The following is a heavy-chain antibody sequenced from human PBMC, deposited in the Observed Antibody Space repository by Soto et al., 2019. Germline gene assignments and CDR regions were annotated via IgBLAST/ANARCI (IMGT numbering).Heavy chain of an antibody. D-gene: IGHD3-10*01. CDR1: GFTFSSYS. Sequence: VGSQRLSCAASGFTFSSYSMSWVRQAPGKGLERVSGFRSSGDGGTTYYADSVKGRFTISRDNSKNTLFLQMNSLRAEDTAIYYCAKKVNSGPGSQYFDYWGQGTLVTVSS. CDR3: AKKVNSGPGSQYFDY. CDR2: FRSSGDGGTT. J-gene: IGHJ4*02. V-gene: IGHV3-23*01.